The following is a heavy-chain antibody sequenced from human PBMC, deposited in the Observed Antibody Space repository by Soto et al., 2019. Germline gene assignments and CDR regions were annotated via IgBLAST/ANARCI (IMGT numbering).Heavy chain of an antibody. CDR1: GFTFSSYA. CDR3: AKVGGPPSIVLMVCAAFDY. J-gene: IGHJ4*02. Sequence: EVQLLESGGGLVQPGGSLRLSCAASGFTFSSYAMSWVRQAPGKGLEWVSAISGSGGSTYYADSVKGRFTISRDNSKNTLYLQMISLRAEETAVYYCAKVGGPPSIVLMVCAAFDYWGQGTLVTVSS. D-gene: IGHD2-8*01. CDR2: ISGSGGST. V-gene: IGHV3-23*01.